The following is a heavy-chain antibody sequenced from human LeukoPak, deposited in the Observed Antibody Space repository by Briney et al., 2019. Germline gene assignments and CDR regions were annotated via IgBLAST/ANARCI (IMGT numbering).Heavy chain of an antibody. V-gene: IGHV1-18*01. CDR2: ISASNGNT. J-gene: IGHJ4*02. D-gene: IGHD6-19*01. CDR1: GYTFTIYG. Sequence: ASVTVSFTSSGYTFTIYGISWVRQAPGQGLGWMGWISASNGNTAYAQKVQGRVTVTTDTSTSTAYMEVRSLRSDDTAVYYCARPLSSGSSGWYYFDYWGQGTLVTVSS. CDR3: ARPLSSGSSGWYYFDY.